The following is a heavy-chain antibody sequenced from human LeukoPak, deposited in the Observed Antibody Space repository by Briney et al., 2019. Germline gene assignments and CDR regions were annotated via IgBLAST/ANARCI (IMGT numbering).Heavy chain of an antibody. CDR2: INTDGSST. D-gene: IGHD4-23*01. J-gene: IGHJ4*02. Sequence: PGGSLRLSCAASGFTVSSYWMPWVRQAPGKGLVWVSRINTDGSSTSYADSVKGRFTISRDNAKNTLYLQMNSLRAEDTAVYYCARDRGGNPSGYWGQGTLVTVSS. CDR3: ARDRGGNPSGY. CDR1: GFTVSSYW. V-gene: IGHV3-74*01.